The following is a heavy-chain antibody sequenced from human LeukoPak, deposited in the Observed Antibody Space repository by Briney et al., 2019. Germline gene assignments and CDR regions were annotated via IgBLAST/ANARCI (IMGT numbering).Heavy chain of an antibody. J-gene: IGHJ4*02. Sequence: SETLSLTCTVSGDSISSYYCSWIGQPAGEGLEWIGRIHPSGSTNYNPSLKSRPTLSVDTSKNQFSLKLSSVTAADTAVYYCARGPPPDFDYWGRGTLVTVSS. CDR1: GDSISSYY. CDR2: IHPSGST. CDR3: ARGPPPDFDY. V-gene: IGHV4-4*07.